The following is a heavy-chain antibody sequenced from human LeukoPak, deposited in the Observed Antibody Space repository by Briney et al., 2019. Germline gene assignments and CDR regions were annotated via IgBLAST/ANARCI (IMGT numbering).Heavy chain of an antibody. CDR1: GFSFSSSW. V-gene: IGHV3-7*01. CDR2: IDQDGRDK. J-gene: IGHJ4*02. CDR3: ARGAFSSSPDY. Sequence: GGSLRLSCAASGFSFSSSWMSWVRQAPGKGLEWVANIDQDGRDKYYVDSVKGRFTISRDNAKNSLYLQMNSLRAEDTAVYYCARGAFSSSPDYWGQGTLVTASS. D-gene: IGHD6-13*01.